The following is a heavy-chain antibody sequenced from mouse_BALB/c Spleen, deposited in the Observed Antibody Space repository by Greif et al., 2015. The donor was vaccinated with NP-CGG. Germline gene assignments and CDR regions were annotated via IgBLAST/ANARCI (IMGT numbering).Heavy chain of an antibody. Sequence: QVQLQQSGPELVKPGASVKISCKASGYAFSSSWMNWVKQRPGQGLEWIGRIYPGDGDTNYNGKFKGKATLTADKSSSTAYMQLSSLTSVDSAVYFCARFGNYAYWGQGTLVTVSA. D-gene: IGHD2-1*01. CDR1: GYAFSSSW. V-gene: IGHV1-82*01. CDR3: ARFGNYAY. J-gene: IGHJ3*01. CDR2: IYPGDGDT.